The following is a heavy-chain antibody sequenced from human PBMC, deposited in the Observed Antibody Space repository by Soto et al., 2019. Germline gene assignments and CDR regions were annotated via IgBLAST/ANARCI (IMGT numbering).Heavy chain of an antibody. CDR1: GFTFSSYS. J-gene: IGHJ4*02. CDR3: ARDLEIGVAFDC. D-gene: IGHD3-16*01. Sequence: GGSLRLSCAASGFTFSSYSMNWVRQAPGKGLEWVSSISSSSSYIYYADSVKGRFTISRDNAKNSLYLQMNSLRAEDTAVYYCARDLEIGVAFDCWGQGTLVTVSS. V-gene: IGHV3-21*01. CDR2: ISSSSSYI.